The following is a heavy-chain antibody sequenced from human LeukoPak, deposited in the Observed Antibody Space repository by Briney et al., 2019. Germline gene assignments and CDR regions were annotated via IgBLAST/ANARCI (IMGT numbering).Heavy chain of an antibody. CDR2: IKQYGSEK. CDR3: ARGDYFGSGTSFIDAFDI. CDR1: GFTFSIYW. D-gene: IGHD3-10*01. Sequence: PGGSLRLSCAASGFTFSIYWMSWVRQAPGKGLEWVANIKQYGSEKYYVDSVKGRFTISRDNAKNSLYLQMNSLRAEDTAVYYCARGDYFGSGTSFIDAFDIWGQGTMVTVS. J-gene: IGHJ3*02. V-gene: IGHV3-7*01.